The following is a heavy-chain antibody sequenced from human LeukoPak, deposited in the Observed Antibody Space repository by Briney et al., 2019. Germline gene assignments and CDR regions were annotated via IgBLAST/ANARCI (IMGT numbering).Heavy chain of an antibody. J-gene: IGHJ4*02. CDR2: FHYSGTT. V-gene: IGHV4-59*01. CDR1: GASISSYY. CDR3: ARSFPSEAGDY. D-gene: IGHD6-13*01. Sequence: SETLSLTCTVSGASISSYYWSWIRQPPGKGLEWIGYFHYSGTTNYNPSLKSRLIISVDTSKNQFSLKLSSVTAADTAVYYCARSFPSEAGDYWGQGTLVTVSS.